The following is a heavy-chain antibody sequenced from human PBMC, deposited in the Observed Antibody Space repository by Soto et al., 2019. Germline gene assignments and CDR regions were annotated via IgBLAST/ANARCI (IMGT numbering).Heavy chain of an antibody. V-gene: IGHV3-23*01. CDR3: AAYTSGWDRYY. D-gene: IGHD6-19*01. J-gene: IGHJ4*01. CDR1: GVTFRHFA. Sequence: EVQMLESGGGVVQPGGSRRLSCEASGVTFRHFAMSWVRQAPGKGLEWVSGISGSGTSTYYADSVKGRFTISRDNSQNTLFLYITSLRVEDTSVYYCAAYTSGWDRYYWGHGTLVTVSS. CDR2: ISGSGTST.